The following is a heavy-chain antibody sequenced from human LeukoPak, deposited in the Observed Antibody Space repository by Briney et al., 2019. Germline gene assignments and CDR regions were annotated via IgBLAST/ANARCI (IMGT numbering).Heavy chain of an antibody. Sequence: GESLKISCKGSGYSFTTYWIGWVRQMPGKGLEWMGIIYPGDSDTRYSPPFQGQVTMSADKSISTAYLQWSSLKASDTAMYYCGRSKYSTSWQYYFDYWGQGTLVTVSS. D-gene: IGHD6-13*01. J-gene: IGHJ4*02. CDR2: IYPGDSDT. CDR1: GYSFTTYW. V-gene: IGHV5-51*01. CDR3: GRSKYSTSWQYYFDY.